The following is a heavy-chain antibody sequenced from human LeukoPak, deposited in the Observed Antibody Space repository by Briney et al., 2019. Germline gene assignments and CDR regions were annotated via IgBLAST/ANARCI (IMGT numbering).Heavy chain of an antibody. Sequence: ASVKVSCEASGYTFTGYYMHWVRQAPGQGLEWMGWINPNSGGTNYAQKFQGRVTMTRDTSISTAYMELSRLRSDDTAVYYRARDHYYDSSGLGDWGQGTLATVSS. J-gene: IGHJ4*02. CDR1: GYTFTGYY. CDR2: INPNSGGT. V-gene: IGHV1-2*02. D-gene: IGHD3-22*01. CDR3: ARDHYYDSSGLGD.